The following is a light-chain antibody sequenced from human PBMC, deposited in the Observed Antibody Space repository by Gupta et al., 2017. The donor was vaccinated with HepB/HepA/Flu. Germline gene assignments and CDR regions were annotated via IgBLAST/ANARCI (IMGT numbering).Light chain of an antibody. V-gene: IGLV3-21*03. CDR3: QVWDTRTDHPVV. Sequence: SSILTQPPSESVAPGRTARITSVGNNIGTKSVHWYQQRPGQAPLVVRYEDTNRPSGIPERISGSNSGNTATLTISRVEAGDEADYYCQVWDTRTDHPVVFGGGTKLTV. J-gene: IGLJ2*01. CDR1: NIGTKS. CDR2: EDT.